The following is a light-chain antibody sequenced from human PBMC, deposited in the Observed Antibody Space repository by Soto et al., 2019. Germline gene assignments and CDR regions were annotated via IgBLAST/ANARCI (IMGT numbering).Light chain of an antibody. J-gene: IGKJ4*01. CDR2: GAS. CDR1: QSVSSN. Sequence: EIVLTQSPATLSLSPGERATLSCRSSQSVSSNLAWYQQKPGQAPRLLIYGASTRATGIPAKFSGGGSGTEFTLTISSLQPEDFAPYYCQQRNSDRPLTFGGGTKVDNK. V-gene: IGKV3-15*01. CDR3: QQRNSDRPLT.